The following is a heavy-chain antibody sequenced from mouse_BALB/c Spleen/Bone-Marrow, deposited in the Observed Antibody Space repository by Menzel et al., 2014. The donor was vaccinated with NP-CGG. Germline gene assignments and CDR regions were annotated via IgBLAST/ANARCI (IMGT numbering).Heavy chain of an antibody. CDR1: GFTFSDYG. V-gene: IGHV5-15*02. CDR3: ARAGYDGYPWYFDV. D-gene: IGHD2-3*01. Sequence: EVKLQESGGGLVQPGGSRKLSCAASGFTFSDYGMAWVRQAPGKGPEWVAFISNLAYSIYYADTVTGRFTISRENAKNPLYLEISSLRSEDSAMYYCARAGYDGYPWYFDVWGAGTTVTVSS. J-gene: IGHJ1*01. CDR2: ISNLAYSI.